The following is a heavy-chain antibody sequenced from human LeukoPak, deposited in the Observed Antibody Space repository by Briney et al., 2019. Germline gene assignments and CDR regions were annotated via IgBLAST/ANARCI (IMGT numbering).Heavy chain of an antibody. D-gene: IGHD6-19*01. CDR1: GYTFTGDD. V-gene: IGHV1-2*02. CDR3: ARVSSVESGYESKAVAIIFDY. Sequence: ASVKVSCKASGYTFTGDDMHWVRQAPGQGLGWMGWINPNSGGTNYAQKLQGRVTMTRDTSISTSYMELSRLRSDDTAVYYCARVSSVESGYESKAVAIIFDYWGQGTLVTVSS. J-gene: IGHJ4*02. CDR2: INPNSGGT.